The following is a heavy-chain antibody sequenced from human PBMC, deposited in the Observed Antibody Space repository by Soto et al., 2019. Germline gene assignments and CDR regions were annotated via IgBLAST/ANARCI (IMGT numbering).Heavy chain of an antibody. Sequence: PSETLSLTCTVSGGSINNYYWSWIRHPPGRGLEWIGYVYHNGRTNYSPSLRSRVTITVDTSKNQFSLKLSSVTAADTAVYYCARHDDSSGCVNGVEPWGQGNLVHVAS. CDR1: GGSINNYY. V-gene: IGHV4-59*01. CDR3: ARHDDSSGCVNGVEP. CDR2: VYHNGRT. J-gene: IGHJ5*02. D-gene: IGHD3-22*01.